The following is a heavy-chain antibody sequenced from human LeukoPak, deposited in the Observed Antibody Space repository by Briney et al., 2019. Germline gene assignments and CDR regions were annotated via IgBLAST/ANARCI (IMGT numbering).Heavy chain of an antibody. CDR3: TTTFSGSLGDFDY. V-gene: IGHV3-15*07. CDR1: GFTFSNAW. J-gene: IGHJ4*02. CDR2: IKSKTDGGTT. D-gene: IGHD1-26*01. Sequence: PGGSLRLSCAASGFTFSNAWMNWVRQAPGKGLEWVGRIKSKTDGGTTDYAAAVKGRFTISRDDSKNTLYLQMNSLKTEDTAVYYCTTTFSGSLGDFDYWGQGTLVTVSS.